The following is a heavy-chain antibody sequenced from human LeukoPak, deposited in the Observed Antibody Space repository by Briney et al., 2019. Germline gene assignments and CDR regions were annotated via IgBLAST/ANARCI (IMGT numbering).Heavy chain of an antibody. CDR1: GYSFTTYW. CDR2: IYPGDSDT. V-gene: IGHV5-51*01. J-gene: IGHJ4*02. D-gene: IGHD6-19*01. Sequence: GESLKISCKGSGYSFTTYWIGWVRQMPGKGLELMGIIYPGDSDTRYSPSFQGQVTISADKSISTAYLQWSSLQASDTAMYYCARHRTIAVAASFDYWGQGTLVTVSS. CDR3: ARHRTIAVAASFDY.